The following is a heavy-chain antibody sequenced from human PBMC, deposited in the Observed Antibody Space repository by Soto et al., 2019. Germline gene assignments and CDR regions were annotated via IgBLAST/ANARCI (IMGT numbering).Heavy chain of an antibody. J-gene: IGHJ5*02. V-gene: IGHV4-39*01. CDR3: ATLIAAPGIFHSSFDP. Sequence: SLTCTVSGDSISSTSYYWGWIRQPPGKGLEWIGSVFYSGSTYYNPSLQSRVTISVDASKNQFSLKLSSVTAADTAVYYCATLIAAPGIFHSSFDPWGQGTLVTVSS. CDR1: GDSISSTSYY. D-gene: IGHD6-13*01. CDR2: VFYSGST.